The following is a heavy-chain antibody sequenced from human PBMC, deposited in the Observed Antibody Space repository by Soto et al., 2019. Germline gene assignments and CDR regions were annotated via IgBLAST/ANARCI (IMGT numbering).Heavy chain of an antibody. CDR3: AKDMGLYCSGGSSYAVYGMEV. CDR1: GFLFDDYT. J-gene: IGHJ6*01. V-gene: IGHV3-43*01. Sequence: GGSQRLFCAASGFLFDDYTMQWVRQDPGKGLEWVSLISWDGGITYYADSVKGRFTISRDNSKNSLYLQMNSLRTEDTALYYCAKDMGLYCSGGSSYAVYGMEV. CDR2: ISWDGGIT. D-gene: IGHD2-15*01.